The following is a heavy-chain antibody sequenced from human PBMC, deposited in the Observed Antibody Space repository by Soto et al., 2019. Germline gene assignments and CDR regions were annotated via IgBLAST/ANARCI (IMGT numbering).Heavy chain of an antibody. CDR1: GGSFSGYY. D-gene: IGHD6-13*01. CDR2: INHSGST. J-gene: IGHJ6*02. V-gene: IGHV4-34*01. Sequence: SETLSLTGAVYGGSFSGYYWSWIRQPRGKGLEWIGEINHSGSTNYNPSLKSRVTISVDTSKNQFSLKLSSVTAADTAVYYCARGWAVAGYSSSWFQYYYYGMDVWGQGTTVTVSS. CDR3: ARGWAVAGYSSSWFQYYYYGMDV.